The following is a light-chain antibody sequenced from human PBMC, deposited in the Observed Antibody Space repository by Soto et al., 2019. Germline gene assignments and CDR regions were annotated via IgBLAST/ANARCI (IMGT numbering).Light chain of an antibody. CDR3: QQYGSSPPVT. CDR1: QSVSSSS. J-gene: IGKJ5*01. V-gene: IGKV3-20*01. CDR2: GAS. Sequence: EIVLTQSPGTLSLSPGERATLSCRASQSVSSSSLAWYQQKPGQAPRLLIYGASSRATGIPDRFSGSGSGTDFTLTISRLAPEDFAVYYCQQYGSSPPVTFGQGTRLEIK.